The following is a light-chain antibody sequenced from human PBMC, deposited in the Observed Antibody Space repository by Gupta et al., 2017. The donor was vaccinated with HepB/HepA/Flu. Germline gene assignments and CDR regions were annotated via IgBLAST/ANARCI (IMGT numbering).Light chain of an antibody. J-gene: IGKJ4*01. V-gene: IGKV3-11*01. Sequence: IVLPQSPATLTSSLGERATLSCRASQSVSSYLAWYQQKPGQAPRLLIYDALNRATGIPAKFSGSGSGTDFTLTISSLEPEDFAVYYCQHHYNWPLTFGGGTKVEIK. CDR2: DAL. CDR1: QSVSSY. CDR3: QHHYNWPLT.